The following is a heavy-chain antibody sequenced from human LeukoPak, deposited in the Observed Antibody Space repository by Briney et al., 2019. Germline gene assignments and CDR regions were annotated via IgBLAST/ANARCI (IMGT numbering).Heavy chain of an antibody. Sequence: SETLPLTCPVSGCTISSYYWSWIRQPPGKGLKWPNYIYYSGSTNYNPSLKSRVTISVATSKNQCSLKLSSVTAADTAVYYCARHLGRAVAAGLFDDWGQGTLVTVSS. CDR3: ARHLGRAVAAGLFDD. CDR2: IYYSGST. D-gene: IGHD7-27*01. J-gene: IGHJ4*02. CDR1: GCTISSYY. V-gene: IGHV4-59*08.